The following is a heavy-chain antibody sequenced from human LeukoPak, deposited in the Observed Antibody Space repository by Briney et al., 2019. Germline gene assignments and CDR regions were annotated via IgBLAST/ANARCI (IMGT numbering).Heavy chain of an antibody. V-gene: IGHV6-1*01. J-gene: IGHJ6*03. CDR3: ARENRRLRYFDWLPIRGVEYYYMDV. CDR1: GDSVSSNSAA. Sequence: SQTLSLTCAISGDSVSSNSAAWNWIRQSPSRGLEWLGRTYYGSKWYNDYAVSVKSRITINPDTSKNQFSLQLNSVTAADTAVYYCARENRRLRYFDWLPIRGVEYYYMDVWGKGTTVTISS. CDR2: TYYGSKWYN. D-gene: IGHD3-9*01.